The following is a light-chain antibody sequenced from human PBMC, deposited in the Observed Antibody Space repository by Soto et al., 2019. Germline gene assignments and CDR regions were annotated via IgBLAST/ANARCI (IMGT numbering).Light chain of an antibody. V-gene: IGKV1-39*01. CDR1: QSISSW. Sequence: DIQMTQSPSSLSASVGDRVTITCRASQSISSWLAWYQQKPGKAPKLLIYATSSLQSGVPSRFSGSGSGTDFTLTISSLQPEDFATYYGQQSYSTPPGTFGQGTKVDIK. J-gene: IGKJ1*01. CDR3: QQSYSTPPGT. CDR2: ATS.